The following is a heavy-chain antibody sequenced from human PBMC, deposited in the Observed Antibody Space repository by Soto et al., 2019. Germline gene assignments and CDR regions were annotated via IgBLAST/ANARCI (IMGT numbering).Heavy chain of an antibody. Sequence: EVQLVECGGGLVQPGGSLRLSCAASGFTVSSNYMSWVRQAPGKGLEWVSVIYSGGSTYYAESVKGRFTISRDNSKNTLYLQMNSLRAEDTAVYYCADNTYCSGGSCYSDAFDIWGQGTMVTVSS. V-gene: IGHV3-66*01. J-gene: IGHJ3*02. CDR2: IYSGGST. CDR3: ADNTYCSGGSCYSDAFDI. CDR1: GFTVSSNY. D-gene: IGHD2-15*01.